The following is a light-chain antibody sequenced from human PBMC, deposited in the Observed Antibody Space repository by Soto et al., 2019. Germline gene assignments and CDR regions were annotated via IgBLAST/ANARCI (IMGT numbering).Light chain of an antibody. CDR3: ASYRSTRLV. CDR2: EVT. J-gene: IGLJ2*01. V-gene: IGLV2-14*01. CDR1: SGDIGGYNY. Sequence: QSALTQPASVSGSPGQSITISCTGTSGDIGGYNYVSWYQQHPGEAPKLMIYEVTNRPSGVSDRFSGSKSGNTASLTISGLQVEDEADYYCASYRSTRLVFGGGTKLTVL.